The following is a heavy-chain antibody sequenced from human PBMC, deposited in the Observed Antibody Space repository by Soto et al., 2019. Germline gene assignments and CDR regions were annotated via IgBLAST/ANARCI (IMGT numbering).Heavy chain of an antibody. D-gene: IGHD3-22*01. CDR3: ALCGSSYFPSWFDP. V-gene: IGHV3-13*01. CDR2: AGTVGDT. J-gene: IGHJ5*02. Sequence: SGFSFSSHDMHWVRQPTGKGLELVSGAGTVGDTYYSGSMKGRFTISRENARNSPYLQMNSLRAEDTAVYYCALCGSSYFPSWFDPWGQGTLVTVSS. CDR1: GFSFSSHD.